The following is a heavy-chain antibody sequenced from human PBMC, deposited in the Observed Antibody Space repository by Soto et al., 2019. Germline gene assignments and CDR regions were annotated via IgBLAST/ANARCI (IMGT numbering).Heavy chain of an antibody. J-gene: IGHJ4*02. CDR2: INSDGSST. CDR1: GFTFSSYW. Sequence: GGSLRLSCAASGFTFSSYWMHWVRQAPGKGLVWVSRINSDGSSTSYADSVKGRFTISRDNAKNTLYLQMNSLRAEDTAVYYCAREIGFSYYYGSGSYPDYWGQGTLVTVSS. D-gene: IGHD3-10*01. V-gene: IGHV3-74*01. CDR3: AREIGFSYYYGSGSYPDY.